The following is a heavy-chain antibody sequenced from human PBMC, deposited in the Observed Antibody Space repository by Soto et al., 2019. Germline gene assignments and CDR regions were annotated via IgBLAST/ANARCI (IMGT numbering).Heavy chain of an antibody. D-gene: IGHD5-12*01. CDR1: GFTFSSYA. Sequence: EVQLLESGGGLVQPGGSLRLSCAASGFTFSSYAMSWVRQAPGKGLEWVSAISGSGGSTYYADSVKGRFTISRDNSKNTLYRQMNSLRAEDTAVYYCAKGLDRGYSGYVLDYWGQGTLVTVSS. V-gene: IGHV3-23*01. CDR2: ISGSGGST. J-gene: IGHJ4*02. CDR3: AKGLDRGYSGYVLDY.